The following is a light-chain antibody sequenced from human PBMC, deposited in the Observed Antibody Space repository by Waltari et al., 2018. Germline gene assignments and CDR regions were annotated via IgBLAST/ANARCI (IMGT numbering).Light chain of an antibody. V-gene: IGLV2-11*01. J-gene: IGLJ3*02. CDR3: CSFGGGYPVV. CDR2: DVN. Sequence: QSALTQPRSVSGSPGQSVTISCTGTRSAVGAYDYVSWYQQHPGKAPKFMIYDVNKRPAGVPDRFSGSKSGNTASLTISGLQAEDEADYYCCSFGGGYPVVFGGGTTLTVL. CDR1: RSAVGAYDY.